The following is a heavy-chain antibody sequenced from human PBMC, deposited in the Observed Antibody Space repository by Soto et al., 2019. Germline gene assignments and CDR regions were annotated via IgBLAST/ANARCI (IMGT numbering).Heavy chain of an antibody. D-gene: IGHD3-3*01. CDR1: GYTFTSYD. J-gene: IGHJ6*01. Sequence: GASLKVSCKAPGYTFTSYDIKWVRQATGQGLEWMGWMNPEKGDTGYEQKFQGRVTMTRNTATSTAYMELSSLSSEDTAVYYCARGVNYDLWSGSLQYYQHYLLDVWAQGTTVTVSS. CDR3: ARGVNYDLWSGSLQYYQHYLLDV. CDR2: MNPEKGDT. V-gene: IGHV1-8*01.